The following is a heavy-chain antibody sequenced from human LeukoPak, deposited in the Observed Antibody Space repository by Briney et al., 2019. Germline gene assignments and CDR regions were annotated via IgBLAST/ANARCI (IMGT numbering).Heavy chain of an antibody. D-gene: IGHD3-16*02. CDR1: GFTFSSYA. V-gene: IGHV3-30*04. Sequence: PGRSLRLSCAASGFTFSSYAMHWVRQAPGKGLEWVAVISYDGSNKYYADSVKGRFTISRDNAKNSLYLQMNSLRAEDTAVYYCARGYDYVWGSYRKGFDYWGQGTLVTVSS. CDR3: ARGYDYVWGSYRKGFDY. CDR2: ISYDGSNK. J-gene: IGHJ4*02.